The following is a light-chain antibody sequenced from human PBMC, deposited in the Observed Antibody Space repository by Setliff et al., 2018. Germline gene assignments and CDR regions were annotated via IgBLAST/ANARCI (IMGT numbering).Light chain of an antibody. CDR2: EVT. J-gene: IGLJ1*01. V-gene: IGLV2-14*01. CDR3: SSYTSSSPLYV. CDR1: SSDVGGYNY. Sequence: QSALTQPASVSGSPGQSITISCTETSSDVGGYNYVSWYQQHPGKAPKLMIYEVTYRPSGVSNRFSASKSGNTASLTISGLQAEDEADYYCSSYTSSSPLYVFGTGTKVTVL.